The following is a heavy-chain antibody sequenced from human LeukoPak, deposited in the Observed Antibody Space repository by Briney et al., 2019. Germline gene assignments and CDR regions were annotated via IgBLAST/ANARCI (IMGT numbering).Heavy chain of an antibody. CDR3: AKQSAGSATWYSLHYDF. D-gene: IGHD6-13*01. CDR2: VDGGGGGT. V-gene: IGHV3-23*01. Sequence: GGSLRLSCAASGFTFSSYAMTWVRQAPGRGLEWVSSVDGGGGGTYYADSVKGRFTISRDNSKDTLYLQMNGLRAEDTAVYFCAKQSAGSATWYSLHYDFWGQGTLVTVSS. CDR1: GFTFSSYA. J-gene: IGHJ4*02.